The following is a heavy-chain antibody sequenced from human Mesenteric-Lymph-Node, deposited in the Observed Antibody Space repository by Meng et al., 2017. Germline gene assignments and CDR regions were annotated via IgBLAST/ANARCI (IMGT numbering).Heavy chain of an antibody. CDR1: GGSLSSYY. D-gene: IGHD3-22*01. Sequence: FSCTVSGGSLSSYYWSWIRQPGGKGLAWIGRIYTSGSTNYNPSLKSRVTMSVDTSKNQFSLKLSSVTAADTAVYYCAREPGYDSSGYYYLHAFDIWGQGTMVTVSS. CDR2: IYTSGST. CDR3: AREPGYDSSGYYYLHAFDI. J-gene: IGHJ3*02. V-gene: IGHV4-4*07.